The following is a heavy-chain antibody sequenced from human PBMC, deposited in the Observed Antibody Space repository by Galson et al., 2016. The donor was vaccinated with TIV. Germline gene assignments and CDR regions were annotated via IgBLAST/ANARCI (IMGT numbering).Heavy chain of an antibody. Sequence: QSGAEVKKPGESLRISCKGSGYSFTTYWIGWVRQVPGKGLEWMGIIYPGDSDTRYSSSFQGQVTISADQSISTANLQWSRLKASDTAMYYCSRSPADPHYSCYYRDVWGKATMVTVSS. CDR3: SRSPADPHYSCYYRDV. CDR2: IYPGDSDT. CDR1: GYSFTTYW. V-gene: IGHV5-51*03. J-gene: IGHJ6*03.